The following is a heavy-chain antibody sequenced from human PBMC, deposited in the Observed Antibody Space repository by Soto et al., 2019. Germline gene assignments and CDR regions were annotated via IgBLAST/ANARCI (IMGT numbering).Heavy chain of an antibody. Sequence: QVQLQESGPGLVKPSETLSLTCTVSGGSISSYYWSWIRQPPGKVLEWIGYSYYSGSTNYNPALRSRVTKAVDTSKSQFSLKLSSVTAADTAVYYCARDTTAGPYNWFDPWGQGTLVTVSS. V-gene: IGHV4-59*01. CDR1: GGSISSYY. CDR2: SYYSGST. D-gene: IGHD4-4*01. J-gene: IGHJ5*02. CDR3: ARDTTAGPYNWFDP.